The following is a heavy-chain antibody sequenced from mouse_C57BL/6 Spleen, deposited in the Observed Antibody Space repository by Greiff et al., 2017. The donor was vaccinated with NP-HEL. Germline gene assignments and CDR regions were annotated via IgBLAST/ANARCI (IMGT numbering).Heavy chain of an antibody. D-gene: IGHD1-1*01. Sequence: QVQLKESGPGLVQPSQSLSITCTVSGFSLTSYGVHWVRQSPGKGLEWLGVIWSGGSTDYNAAFISRLSISKDNSKCQVFFKMNSLQADDTAIYYCARNYYGSSYFDYWGQGTTLTVSS. J-gene: IGHJ2*01. CDR2: IWSGGST. CDR3: ARNYYGSSYFDY. V-gene: IGHV2-2*01. CDR1: GFSLTSYG.